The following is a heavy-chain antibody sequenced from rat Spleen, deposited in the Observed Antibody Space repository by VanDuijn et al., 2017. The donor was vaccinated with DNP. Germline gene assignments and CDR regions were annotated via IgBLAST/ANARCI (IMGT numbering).Heavy chain of an antibody. V-gene: IGHV2-41*01. CDR2: IWNTGGT. CDR3: ARDRTTGYYAMDV. Sequence: QVQLKESGPGLVQPSQTLSLTCTVAGFSLTSYNVHWVRQFPGKDLEWMGVIWNTGGTRYNSTLNSRMSISRDTSKSQVFLKMNSPQTDDTATYYCARDRTTGYYAMDVWGQGTSVTVSS. J-gene: IGHJ4*01. CDR1: GFSLTSYN.